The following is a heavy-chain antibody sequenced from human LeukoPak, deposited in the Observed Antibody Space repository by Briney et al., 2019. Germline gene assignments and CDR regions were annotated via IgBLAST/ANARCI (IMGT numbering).Heavy chain of an antibody. J-gene: IGHJ3*02. CDR2: ISGSGGST. Sequence: PGGSLRLSCAASGFTFSNFGMHWVRQAPGKGLEWVSAISGSGGSTYYADSVKGRFTISRDNSKNTLYLQMNSLRAEDTAVYYCAKASRGAFDIWGQGTMVTVSS. V-gene: IGHV3-23*01. CDR1: GFTFSNFG. CDR3: AKASRGAFDI.